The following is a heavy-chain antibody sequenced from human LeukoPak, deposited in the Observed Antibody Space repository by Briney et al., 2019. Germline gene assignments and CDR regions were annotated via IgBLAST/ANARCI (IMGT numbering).Heavy chain of an antibody. V-gene: IGHV4-39*07. J-gene: IGHJ4*02. CDR3: ARLVRGIYDYFDY. D-gene: IGHD3-10*01. CDR2: VYYTGST. CDR1: GGSISSNSYY. Sequence: SETLSLTCTVSGGSISSNSYYWGWLRQPPGKGLEWVGTVYYTGSTYYNPSLKSRVTISVDTSKNQFSLKLNSVTAADTAVYYCARLVRGIYDYFDYWGQGTLVTVSS.